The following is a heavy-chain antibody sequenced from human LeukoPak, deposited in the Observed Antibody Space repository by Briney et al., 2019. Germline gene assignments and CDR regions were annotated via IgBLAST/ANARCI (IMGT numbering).Heavy chain of an antibody. D-gene: IGHD6-6*01. CDR1: GYTFTGYY. J-gene: IGHJ5*02. V-gene: IGHV1-2*06. CDR3: ARAGKQLVGFWFDP. Sequence: GASVKVSCKASGYTFTGYYMHWVRQAPGQGLEWMGRINPNSGGTNYAQKFQGRVTMTRDTSISTAYMELSSLRSEDTAVYYCARAGKQLVGFWFDPWGQGTLVTVSS. CDR2: INPNSGGT.